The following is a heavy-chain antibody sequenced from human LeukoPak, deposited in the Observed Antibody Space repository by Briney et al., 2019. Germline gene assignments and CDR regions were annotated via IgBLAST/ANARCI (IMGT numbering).Heavy chain of an antibody. CDR2: IYYTGNT. J-gene: IGHJ4*02. V-gene: IGHV4-59*08. CDR1: GGSISNYY. Sequence: PSETLSLTCTVSGGSISNYYWNWIRQPPGKGLEWIGYIYYTGNTNYNPSLKSRVTISVDTSKNQFSLKLSSVTAADTAVYYCARGGVYYYGSGSFDYWGQGTLVTVSS. CDR3: ARGGVYYYGSGSFDY. D-gene: IGHD3-10*01.